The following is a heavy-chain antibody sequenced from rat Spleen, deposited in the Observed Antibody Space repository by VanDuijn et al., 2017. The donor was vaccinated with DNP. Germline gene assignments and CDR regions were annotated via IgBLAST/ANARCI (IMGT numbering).Heavy chain of an antibody. Sequence: EVQLVESGGGLVQPGRSLKLSCAASGFIFSNYGLAWVRQAPTKGLEWVASISPGGGGTYYRDSVKGRFIVSRDNAKSSLYLQMDSLRSDDTATYYCARGSGTYYWYFDFWGPGTMVTVSS. V-gene: IGHV5S13*01. CDR3: ARGSGTYYWYFDF. CDR2: ISPGGGGT. CDR1: GFIFSNYG. J-gene: IGHJ1*01. D-gene: IGHD5-1*01.